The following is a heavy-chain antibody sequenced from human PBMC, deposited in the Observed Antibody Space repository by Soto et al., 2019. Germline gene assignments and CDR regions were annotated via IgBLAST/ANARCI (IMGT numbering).Heavy chain of an antibody. CDR3: AGASIAARGYYYGMDV. V-gene: IGHV1-69*13. CDR1: GGTLSSYA. Sequence: SVKVSCKDSGGTLSSYAISWVRQAPGQGLEWMGGIIPIFGTANYAQKFQGRVTITADESTSTAYMELSSLRSEDTAVYYCAGASIAARGYYYGMDVWGQGTTVTVSS. CDR2: IIPIFGTA. D-gene: IGHD6-6*01. J-gene: IGHJ6*02.